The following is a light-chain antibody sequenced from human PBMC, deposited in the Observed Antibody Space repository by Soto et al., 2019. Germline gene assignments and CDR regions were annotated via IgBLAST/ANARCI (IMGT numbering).Light chain of an antibody. Sequence: EIVFTQSPDTLSLSPGERATLSCRASQSVSSYLAWYQQKPGQAPRLLIYDASNRATGISARFSGSGSGTDITLTISSLEPAEFAVYFCQQRNNWPFTFGPGTKVDV. V-gene: IGKV3-11*01. CDR1: QSVSSY. CDR3: QQRNNWPFT. J-gene: IGKJ3*01. CDR2: DAS.